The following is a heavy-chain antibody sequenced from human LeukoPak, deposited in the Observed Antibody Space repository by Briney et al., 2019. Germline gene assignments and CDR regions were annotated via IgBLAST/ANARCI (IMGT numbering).Heavy chain of an antibody. CDR1: GFTFSSYW. V-gene: IGHV3-74*01. D-gene: IGHD2-2*01. J-gene: IGHJ6*02. CDR3: ARDVPLRYYYGMDV. CDR2: INSDGSST. Sequence: PGGSLRPSCAASGFTFSSYWMHWVRQAPGKGLVWVSRINSDGSSTSYADSVKGRFTISRDYAKNTLYLQMNSLRAEDTAVYYCARDVPLRYYYGMDVWGQRTTVTVSS.